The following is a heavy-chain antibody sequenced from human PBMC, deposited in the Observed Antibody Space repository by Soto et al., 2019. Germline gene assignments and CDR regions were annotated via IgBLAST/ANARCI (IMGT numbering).Heavy chain of an antibody. V-gene: IGHV5-51*01. CDR3: ARQFNFDF. CDR2: IYPGDSDT. CDR1: GYTFTNYW. J-gene: IGHJ4*02. Sequence: GESLKISCRGSGYTFTNYWIGWVRQMPGKGLEWMGIIYPGDSDTTYSPSFQGQVTISADKSINTAYLQWSSLKTSDTAMYYCARQFNFDFWGQGTLVTVSS.